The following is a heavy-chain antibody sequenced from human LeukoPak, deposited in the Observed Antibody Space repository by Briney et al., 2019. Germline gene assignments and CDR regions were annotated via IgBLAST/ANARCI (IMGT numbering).Heavy chain of an antibody. CDR2: AYHSGIT. V-gene: IGHV4-59*01. D-gene: IGHD1-1*01. J-gene: IGHJ5*02. Sequence: SETLSLTCAVSGNSISSYDWSWIRQPPGKGLEWIGYAYHSGITNYNPSLKSRVTISVDTSESQFSLRLSSVTAADTAIYYCARHGGTFDPWGQGILVTVSS. CDR3: ARHGGTFDP. CDR1: GNSISSYD.